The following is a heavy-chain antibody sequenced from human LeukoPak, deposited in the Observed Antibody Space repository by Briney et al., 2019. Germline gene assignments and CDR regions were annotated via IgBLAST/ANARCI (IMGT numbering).Heavy chain of an antibody. CDR1: GYTFIDYY. D-gene: IGHD2-15*01. J-gene: IGHJ4*02. V-gene: IGHV1-2*02. Sequence: GASVKVSCKASGYTFIDYYIHWVRQAPGQGLEWMGWINPNSGGTNYAQKFQGRVTMTRDTSISAAYMELSRLRSDDTAVYYCARVLPGYCGGGSCSNSPFDYWGQGTLVTVSS. CDR2: INPNSGGT. CDR3: ARVLPGYCGGGSCSNSPFDY.